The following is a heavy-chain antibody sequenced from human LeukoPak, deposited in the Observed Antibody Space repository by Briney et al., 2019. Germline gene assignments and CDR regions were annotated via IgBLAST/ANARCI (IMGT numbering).Heavy chain of an antibody. V-gene: IGHV4-61*08. D-gene: IGHD3-3*01. Sequence: MSSETLSLTCTVSGGSISSGGYFWSWIRQPPGKGLEWIGYIYYSGSTNYNPSLKSRVTISVDTSKNQFSLKLSSVTAADTAVYYCARQFWSGDNFDYWGQGTLVTVSS. CDR2: IYYSGST. CDR3: ARQFWSGDNFDY. J-gene: IGHJ4*02. CDR1: GGSISSGGYF.